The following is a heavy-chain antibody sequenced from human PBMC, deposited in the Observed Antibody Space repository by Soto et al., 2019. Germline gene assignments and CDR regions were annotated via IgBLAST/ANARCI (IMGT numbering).Heavy chain of an antibody. CDR3: ARSTAVTTPWFDP. V-gene: IGHV1-3*01. D-gene: IGHD5-18*01. Sequence: QVQLVQSGAEVKKHGASVKVSCKASGYTFTSYAMHWERQAPGQRIEWMGWINAGNGNTKYSQKFQGRDTMTRDKSASTAYMELSSLRSEDTAVYYCARSTAVTTPWFDPWGQGTLVTVSA. J-gene: IGHJ5*02. CDR2: INAGNGNT. CDR1: GYTFTSYA.